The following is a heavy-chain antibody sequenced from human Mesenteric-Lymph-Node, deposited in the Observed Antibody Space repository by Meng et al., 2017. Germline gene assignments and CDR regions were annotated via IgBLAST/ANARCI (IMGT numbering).Heavy chain of an antibody. CDR2: INAGNGNT. Sequence: QVHLVQSGAEGKKTGAAAKGACKASGYTVTTYAIHRVRQAPGQRLEWMGWINAGNGNTRYSQKFQGRVSITRDTSASTAYMELSSLRSEDTAVYYCARCIAVAGNWFDPWGQGTLVTVSS. CDR3: ARCIAVAGNWFDP. D-gene: IGHD6-19*01. V-gene: IGHV1-3*01. J-gene: IGHJ5*02. CDR1: GYTVTTYA.